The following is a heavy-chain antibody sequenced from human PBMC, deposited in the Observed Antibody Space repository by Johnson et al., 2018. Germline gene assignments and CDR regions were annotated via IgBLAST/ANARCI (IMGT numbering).Heavy chain of an antibody. Sequence: QLVESGGGLVKPGGSLRLSCAASGFTFSSYSFNWVRQAPGKGLEWVSAISGSGGSTYYADSVKGRFTISRDNSKNTLYLQMNRLSAEDTAGYYCARDYSGSWARFDPWGQGNLVTVSS. CDR3: ARDYSGSWARFDP. CDR2: ISGSGGST. V-gene: IGHV3-23*04. J-gene: IGHJ5*02. CDR1: GFTFSSYS. D-gene: IGHD1-26*01.